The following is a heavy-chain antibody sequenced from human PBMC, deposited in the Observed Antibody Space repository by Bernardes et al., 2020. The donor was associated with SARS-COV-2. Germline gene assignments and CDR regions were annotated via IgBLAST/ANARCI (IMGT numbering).Heavy chain of an antibody. Sequence: VGSLRLSCAASGFTFSSYTMGWVRQAPGKGLEWVSDISGSGGRTYYADSVKGRFTISRDNSKNTLYLQMNSLRAGDTARYHCAKAHSGGSSYDYWGQGTLVTVSS. CDR1: GFTFSSYT. CDR3: AKAHSGGSSYDY. D-gene: IGHD2-15*01. CDR2: ISGSGGRT. V-gene: IGHV3-23*01. J-gene: IGHJ4*02.